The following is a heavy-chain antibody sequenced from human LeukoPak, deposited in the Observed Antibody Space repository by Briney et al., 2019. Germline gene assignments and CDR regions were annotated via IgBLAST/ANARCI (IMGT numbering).Heavy chain of an antibody. CDR2: INSDGSEG. J-gene: IGHJ3*01. CDR3: ARSSYSSSSSV. Sequence: GGSLRLSCAVSGFTFSGFWMSWSRQALGKGLEWVASINSDGSEGYYADVVKGRFTISRDNAKNSLYLQINSLRAEDTAVYYCARSSYSSSSSVWGQGTMVTVSS. CDR1: GFTFSGFW. D-gene: IGHD6-6*01. V-gene: IGHV3-7*03.